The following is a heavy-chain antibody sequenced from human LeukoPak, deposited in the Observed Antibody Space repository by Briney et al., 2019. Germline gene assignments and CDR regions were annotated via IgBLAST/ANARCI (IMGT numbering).Heavy chain of an antibody. V-gene: IGHV3-53*01. J-gene: IGHJ4*02. Sequence: GGSLRLSCVASGFTVSSNYMSWVRQAPGKGLEWVSVIYSGGSTYYADSVKGRFTISRDNSKNTLYLQMNSLRAEDTAVYYCARRHQGYGDSSRDYWGQGTLVTVSS. D-gene: IGHD4-17*01. CDR3: ARRHQGYGDSSRDY. CDR1: GFTVSSNY. CDR2: IYSGGST.